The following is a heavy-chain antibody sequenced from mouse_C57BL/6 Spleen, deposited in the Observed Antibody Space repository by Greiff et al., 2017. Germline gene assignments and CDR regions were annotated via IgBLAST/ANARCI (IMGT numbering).Heavy chain of an antibody. CDR2: ISSGSGTI. J-gene: IGHJ4*01. CDR1: GFTFSDYG. D-gene: IGHD2-1*01. V-gene: IGHV5-17*01. CDR3: ARGGNPYYYAMDY. Sequence: DVKLVESGGGLVKPGGSLKLSCAASGFTFSDYGMHWVRQAPEKGLEWVAYISSGSGTIYYADTVKGRFTISRDNAKNTLFLQMTSLRSEDTAMYYCARGGNPYYYAMDYWGKGTSVTVSS.